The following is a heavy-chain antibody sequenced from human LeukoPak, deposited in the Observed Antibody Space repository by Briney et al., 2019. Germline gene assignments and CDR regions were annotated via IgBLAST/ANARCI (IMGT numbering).Heavy chain of an antibody. D-gene: IGHD4-11*01. CDR1: GFTFSSYA. Sequence: PGGSLRLSCAASGFTFSSYAMSWVRQAPGKGLEWVSAISGSGGSTYYADSVKGRFTISRDNSKNTLYLQMNSLRAEDTAVYYCAKDSPHDHSNYGFPPDYWGQGTLVTVSS. CDR3: AKDSPHDHSNYGFPPDY. J-gene: IGHJ4*02. V-gene: IGHV3-23*01. CDR2: ISGSGGST.